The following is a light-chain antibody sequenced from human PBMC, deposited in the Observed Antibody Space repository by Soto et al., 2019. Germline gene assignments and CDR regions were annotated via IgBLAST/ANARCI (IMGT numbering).Light chain of an antibody. CDR1: SSDVGGYNY. Sequence: QSALTQPPSASGYPGQSVTISCIGTSSDVGGYNYVSWYQQHPGKAPKLMIYEVSKRPSGVPDRFSGSKSGNTASLTVSGLQAEDEADYYCSSYAGSNNFGVFGGGTKLTVL. CDR3: SSYAGSNNFGV. J-gene: IGLJ3*02. CDR2: EVS. V-gene: IGLV2-8*01.